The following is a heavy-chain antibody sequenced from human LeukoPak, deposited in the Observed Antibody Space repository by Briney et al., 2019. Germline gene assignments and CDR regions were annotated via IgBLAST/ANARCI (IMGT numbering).Heavy chain of an antibody. CDR1: GGSISSGGYY. Sequence: SETLSLTCTVSGGSISSGGYYWSWIRQHPGKGLEWIGYIYYSGSTYYNPSLKSRVTISVDTSKNQCSLKLTSVSAADTAVYYCARLKLGAYFDLWGRGTLVTVSS. D-gene: IGHD3-16*01. CDR2: IYYSGST. J-gene: IGHJ2*01. CDR3: ARLKLGAYFDL. V-gene: IGHV4-31*03.